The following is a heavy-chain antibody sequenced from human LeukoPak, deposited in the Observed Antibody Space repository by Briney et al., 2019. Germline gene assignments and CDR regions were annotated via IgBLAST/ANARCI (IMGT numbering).Heavy chain of an antibody. CDR1: GGSFSGYY. Sequence: SETLSLTCAVYGGSFSGYYWSWIRQPPGKGLEWIGEINHSGSTNYNPSLKSRVTISVDTSKNQFSLKLTSVTAADTAVYYCARDKGLPQAFDIWGQGTMVTVSS. J-gene: IGHJ3*02. D-gene: IGHD5/OR15-5a*01. V-gene: IGHV4-34*01. CDR2: INHSGST. CDR3: ARDKGLPQAFDI.